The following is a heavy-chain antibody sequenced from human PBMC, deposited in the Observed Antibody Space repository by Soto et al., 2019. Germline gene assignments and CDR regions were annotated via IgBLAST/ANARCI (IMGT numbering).Heavy chain of an antibody. CDR2: IFSSGST. CDR3: AREGSYSAYNFAHGIQLWSFEF. D-gene: IGHD5-12*01. Sequence: LSLTCTVSGGSITTVYWSWVRQPAGKGLEWIGRIFSSGSTSFNPSLESRVAMSVDTSKNHFSLNLSSVTAADMAVYYCAREGSYSAYNFAHGIQLWSFEFWRRGALV. J-gene: IGHJ4*02. CDR1: GGSITTVY. V-gene: IGHV4-4*07.